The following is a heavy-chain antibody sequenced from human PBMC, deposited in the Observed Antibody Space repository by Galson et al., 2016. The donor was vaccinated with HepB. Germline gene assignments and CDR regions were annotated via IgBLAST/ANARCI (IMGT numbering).Heavy chain of an antibody. CDR3: ARDLWRPYDLLAGPVKGGNPEYSQQ. CDR1: GFKFSGYY. D-gene: IGHD3-9*01. Sequence: SLRLSCAASGFKFSGYYMSWIRQAPGQGLEWLSYISPSSSYTDYAHSVKGRFTISRDNAKDSLYLQMDSLRAEDTAVYYFARDLWRPYDLLAGPVKGGNPEYSQQWGQGTLVTVSS. J-gene: IGHJ1*01. V-gene: IGHV3-11*06. CDR2: ISPSSSYT.